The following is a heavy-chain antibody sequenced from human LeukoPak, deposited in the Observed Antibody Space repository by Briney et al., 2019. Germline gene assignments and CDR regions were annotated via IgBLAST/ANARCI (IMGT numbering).Heavy chain of an antibody. D-gene: IGHD6-19*01. CDR3: ARDLEQWLADAFDI. Sequence: GGSLRLSCAASGIIITSYWMSWVRQTPGKGLEWVANIKQDGSEKNYVDSVKGRFTIFRDNARNSLYLQMNSLRAEDTAVYYCARDLEQWLADAFDIWGQGTMVTVSS. V-gene: IGHV3-7*01. CDR1: GIIITSYW. CDR2: IKQDGSEK. J-gene: IGHJ3*02.